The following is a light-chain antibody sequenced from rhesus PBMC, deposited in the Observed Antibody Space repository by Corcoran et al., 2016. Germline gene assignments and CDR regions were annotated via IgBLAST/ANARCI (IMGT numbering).Light chain of an antibody. CDR3: QQGNKHPT. J-gene: IGKJ4*01. V-gene: IGKV6-47*02. CDR2: SAS. CDR1: EGISNY. Sequence: DIVMTQSPAFVSVTPGEKVTITCQASEGISNYLHWYQQKQDQAPKLFIQSASQSISGVPSRFTGSGSGTEFTFTISSLEVEDAATYYCQQGNKHPTFGGGTKVEIK.